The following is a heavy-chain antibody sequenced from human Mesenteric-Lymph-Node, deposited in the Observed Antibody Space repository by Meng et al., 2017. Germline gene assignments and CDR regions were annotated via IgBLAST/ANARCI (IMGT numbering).Heavy chain of an antibody. V-gene: IGHV5-51*01. Sequence: GESLKISCKGSGYSFTTYPSYWIAWVRQMPGKGLEWMGIIYPADSDARYSPSFQGQVTVSVDKSINTAYLHWTSLKASDTAMYYCATSFYGFDYWGQGTLVTGSS. J-gene: IGHJ4*02. CDR2: IYPADSDA. CDR1: GYSFTTYPSYW. CDR3: ATSFYGFDY. D-gene: IGHD5/OR15-5a*01.